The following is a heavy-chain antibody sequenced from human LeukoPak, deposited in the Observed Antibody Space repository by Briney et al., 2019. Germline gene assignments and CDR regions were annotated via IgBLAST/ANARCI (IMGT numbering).Heavy chain of an antibody. CDR3: AQNQYYYDSSGSLPGV. D-gene: IGHD3-22*01. CDR1: GGSLSSSSYH. V-gene: IGHV4-39*07. J-gene: IGHJ6*04. Sequence: SETLSLTCTVSGGSLSSSSYHWGWIRQPPGKGLEWIGSMYYSGSTYYNPSLKSRVTISVDTSKNQFSLKLSSVTAADTAVYYCAQNQYYYDSSGSLPGVWGKGTTVTVSS. CDR2: MYYSGST.